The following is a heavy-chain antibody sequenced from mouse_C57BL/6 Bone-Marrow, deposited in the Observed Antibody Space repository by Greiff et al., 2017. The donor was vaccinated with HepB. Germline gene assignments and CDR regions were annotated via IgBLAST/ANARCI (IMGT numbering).Heavy chain of an antibody. CDR2: IYPGDGDT. J-gene: IGHJ2*01. CDR1: GYAFSSSW. CDR3: FITTVVDPYFDY. Sequence: QVQLKQSGPELVKPGASVKISCKASGYAFSSSWMNWVKQRPGKGLEWIGRIYPGDGDTNYNGKFKGKATLTADKSSSTAYMQLSSLTSEDSAVYFCFITTVVDPYFDYWGQGTTLTVSS. V-gene: IGHV1-82*01. D-gene: IGHD1-1*01.